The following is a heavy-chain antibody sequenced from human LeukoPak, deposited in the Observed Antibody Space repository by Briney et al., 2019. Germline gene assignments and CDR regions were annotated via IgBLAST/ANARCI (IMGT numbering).Heavy chain of an antibody. CDR2: YTGGGR. V-gene: IGHV3-53*01. J-gene: IGHJ4*02. CDR3: ARGIDY. Sequence: YTGGGRYCADSVRGRFTISRDTSKNMVFLQMNSLRVEDTAVYYCARGIDYWGRGTLVTVSS.